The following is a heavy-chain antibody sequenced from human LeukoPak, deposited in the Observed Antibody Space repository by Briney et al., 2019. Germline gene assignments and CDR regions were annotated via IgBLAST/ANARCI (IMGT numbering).Heavy chain of an antibody. V-gene: IGHV3-74*01. D-gene: IGHD1-1*01. J-gene: IGHJ4*02. Sequence: GGSLRLSCAASGFSFGSHWMHWVRQAPGKGLVCVSRIKSDGSSTSNADSVKGRFTISRDDAKNTLYLEMNSLRAEDTAVYYCVRAYNSHFDYWGQGALVTVSS. CDR1: GFSFGSHW. CDR3: VRAYNSHFDY. CDR2: IKSDGSST.